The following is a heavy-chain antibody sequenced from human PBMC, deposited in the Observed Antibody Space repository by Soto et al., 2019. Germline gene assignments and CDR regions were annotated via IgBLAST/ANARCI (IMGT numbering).Heavy chain of an antibody. CDR3: ARLAEGSTSCYADY. V-gene: IGHV4-59*08. CDR2: IYYSGST. J-gene: IGHJ4*02. D-gene: IGHD2-2*01. CDR1: GGSISSYY. Sequence: SETLSLTCTVSGGSISSYYWSWIRQPPGKGLKWIGYIYYSGSTNYNPSLKSRVTISVDTSKNQFSLKLSSVTAADTAVYYCARLAEGSTSCYADYWGQGTLVTVSS.